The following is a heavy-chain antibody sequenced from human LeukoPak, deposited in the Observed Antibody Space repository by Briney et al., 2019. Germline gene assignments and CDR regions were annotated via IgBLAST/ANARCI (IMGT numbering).Heavy chain of an antibody. CDR3: ARTNTLRPEYSSSHVHFDY. J-gene: IGHJ4*02. V-gene: IGHV3-66*01. Sequence: GGSLRLSCAASGFTVSSNYMSWVRQAPGKGLEWVSVIYSGGSTYYADSVKGRFTISRDNSKNTLYLQMNSLRAEDTAVYYRARTNTLRPEYSSSHVHFDYWGQGTLVTVSS. CDR1: GFTVSSNY. D-gene: IGHD6-13*01. CDR2: IYSGGST.